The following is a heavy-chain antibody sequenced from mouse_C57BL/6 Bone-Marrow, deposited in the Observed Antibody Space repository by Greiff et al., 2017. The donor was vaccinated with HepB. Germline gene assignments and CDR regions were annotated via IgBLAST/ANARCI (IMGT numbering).Heavy chain of an antibody. V-gene: IGHV1-82*01. D-gene: IGHD2-5*01. CDR2: IYPGDGDT. Sequence: QVQLQQSGPELVKPGASVKISCKASGYAFSSSWMNWVKQRPGKGLEWIGRIYPGDGDTNYNGKFKGKATLTADKSSSTAYMELRSLTSEDSAVYFCARYSNFDYWGQGTTLTVSS. CDR1: GYAFSSSW. J-gene: IGHJ2*01. CDR3: ARYSNFDY.